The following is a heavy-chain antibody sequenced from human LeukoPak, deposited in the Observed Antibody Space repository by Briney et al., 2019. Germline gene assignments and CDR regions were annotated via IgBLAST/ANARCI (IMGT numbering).Heavy chain of an antibody. CDR3: AKAATGTRNAFDI. Sequence: PGGSLRLSCAASGFTFSSYAMSWVRQAPGKGLEWVSAISGSGGSTYYADSVKGRFTISRDNAKNTLYLETNSLRAEDTALYYCAKAATGTRNAFDIWGQGTMVTVSS. CDR1: GFTFSSYA. J-gene: IGHJ3*02. CDR2: ISGSGGST. D-gene: IGHD6-13*01. V-gene: IGHV3-23*01.